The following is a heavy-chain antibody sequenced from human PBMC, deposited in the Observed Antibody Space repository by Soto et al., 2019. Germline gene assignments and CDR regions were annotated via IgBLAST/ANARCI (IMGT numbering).Heavy chain of an antibody. CDR2: ISGSGGST. CDR1: GFIFSSYA. Sequence: GGSLRLSCAASGFIFSSYAMSWVRQAPGKGLEWVSGISGSGGSTYYPDSVKGRFTISRDNSKNTLYLQMNGLRAEDTAVYYCAKEIGEHLWLFDYWGQGTLVTVSS. CDR3: AKEIGEHLWLFDY. D-gene: IGHD5-18*01. J-gene: IGHJ4*02. V-gene: IGHV3-23*01.